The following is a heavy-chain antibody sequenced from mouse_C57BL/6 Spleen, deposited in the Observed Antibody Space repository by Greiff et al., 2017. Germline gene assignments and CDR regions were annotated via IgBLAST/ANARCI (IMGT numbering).Heavy chain of an antibody. D-gene: IGHD2-1*01. CDR2: IYPGSGST. CDR1: GYTFTSYW. J-gene: IGHJ1*03. CDR3: AKGNFPDWYFDV. Sequence: QVQLQQPGAELVKPGASVKMSCKASGYTFTSYWITWVKQRPGQGLEWIGDIYPGSGSTNYNEKFKSKATLTVDTSSSTAYMQLSSLTSEDSAVYCCAKGNFPDWYFDVWGTGTTVTVSS. V-gene: IGHV1-55*01.